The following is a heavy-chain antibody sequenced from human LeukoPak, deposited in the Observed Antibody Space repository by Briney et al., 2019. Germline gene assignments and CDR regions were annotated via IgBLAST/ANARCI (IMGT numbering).Heavy chain of an antibody. CDR1: GGSFSGYY. CDR2: INHSGST. V-gene: IGHV4-34*01. J-gene: IGHJ3*02. CDR3: AGLYYYDSSGSGFDI. Sequence: PSETLSLTCAVYGGSFSGYYWSWIRQPPGKGLEWIGEINHSGSTNYNPSLKSRVTISVDTSKNQFSLKLSSVTAADTAVYYCAGLYYYDSSGSGFDIWGQRTMVSVSS. D-gene: IGHD3-22*01.